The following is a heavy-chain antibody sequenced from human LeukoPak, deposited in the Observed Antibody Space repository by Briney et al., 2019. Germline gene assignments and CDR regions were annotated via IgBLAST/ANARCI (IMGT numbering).Heavy chain of an antibody. CDR3: ARVARMIVVEVPVCYFDY. D-gene: IGHD3-22*01. Sequence: SETLPLPCTVSGCSIISGYSWGWLRQAPGKGLEWVGSIYHSGSTYYNPSLKTRVTKSVDTSKNQYTLKLISVTAADTAVYYCARVARMIVVEVPVCYFDYWGQGTLVTVSS. V-gene: IGHV4-38-2*02. J-gene: IGHJ4*02. CDR1: GCSIISGYS. CDR2: IYHSGST.